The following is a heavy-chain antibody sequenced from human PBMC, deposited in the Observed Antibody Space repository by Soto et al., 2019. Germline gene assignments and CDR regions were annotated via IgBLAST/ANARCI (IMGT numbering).Heavy chain of an antibody. J-gene: IGHJ5*02. CDR1: GYTFSAYS. Sequence: QVQLVQSGADVKKPGASVKLSCKTSGYTFSAYSMHWVRQAPGQRPEWMGWINTGNGDTKYSKDLQARLTIGRDTSASTGYMELSSLTSEDTAIYYCVRDAHANWWGSWTWGQGTLVAVSS. V-gene: IGHV1-3*04. D-gene: IGHD2-8*02. CDR2: INTGNGDT. CDR3: VRDAHANWWGSWT.